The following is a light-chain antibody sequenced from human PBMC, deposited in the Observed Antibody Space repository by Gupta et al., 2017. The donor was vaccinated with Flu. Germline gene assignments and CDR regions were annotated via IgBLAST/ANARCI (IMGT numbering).Light chain of an antibody. CDR3: QQSDSAPRT. CDR1: RGIKTY. J-gene: IGKJ1*01. V-gene: IGKV1-39*01. CDR2: TAS. Sequence: DIQMTQSPPSLSASVGDRVTITCRASRGIKTYLNWYQQKPGKAPQLLIHTASSLQSGVPSRFSGSGSGTDFSLTISRLQPEDFASYYCQQSDSAPRTFGQGTKVEV.